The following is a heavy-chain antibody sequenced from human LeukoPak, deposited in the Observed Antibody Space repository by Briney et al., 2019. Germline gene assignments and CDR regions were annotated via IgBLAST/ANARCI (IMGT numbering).Heavy chain of an antibody. V-gene: IGHV1-2*02. CDR2: INPNSGVT. Sequence: ASVKVSCKASGYTFTGYCLHWVRQAPGQGLEWVGWINPNSGVTDYAQKFQGRVTMTRNTSISTAYMELSSLRSEDTAVYYCARGYGTPYYYYYYMDVWGKGTTVTVSS. D-gene: IGHD5-18*01. J-gene: IGHJ6*03. CDR3: ARGYGTPYYYYYYMDV. CDR1: GYTFTGYC.